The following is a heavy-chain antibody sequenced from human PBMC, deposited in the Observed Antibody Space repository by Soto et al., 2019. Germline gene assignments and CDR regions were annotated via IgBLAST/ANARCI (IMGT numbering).Heavy chain of an antibody. CDR1: GGTFSSYA. CDR2: IIPIFGTA. D-gene: IGHD1-7*01. Sequence: SVKVSCKASGGTFSSYAISWVRQAPGQGLEWMGGIIPIFGTANYAQKFQGRVTITADESTSTAYMELSSLRSEDTAVYYCARSPPSPTGTPSAFDYWGQGTLVTVSS. V-gene: IGHV1-69*13. J-gene: IGHJ4*02. CDR3: ARSPPSPTGTPSAFDY.